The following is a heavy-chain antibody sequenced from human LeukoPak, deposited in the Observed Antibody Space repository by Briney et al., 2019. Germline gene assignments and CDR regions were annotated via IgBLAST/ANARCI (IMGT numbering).Heavy chain of an antibody. CDR3: ARAEALKFRDFDY. CDR2: ITSSGSYI. CDR1: GXTFSNYS. Sequence: GGSLRLSWAASGXTFSNYSMNWVRQAPGKGLEWVSSITSSGSYIYYADSVKGRFTISRDNARNSLYLQMNSLRAEDTAIYYCARAEALKFRDFDYWGQGTLVTVSS. V-gene: IGHV3-21*01. J-gene: IGHJ4*02.